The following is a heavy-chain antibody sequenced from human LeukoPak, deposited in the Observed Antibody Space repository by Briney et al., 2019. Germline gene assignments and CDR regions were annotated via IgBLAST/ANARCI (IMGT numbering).Heavy chain of an antibody. CDR1: GGTFSSYA. J-gene: IGHJ6*03. D-gene: IGHD3-10*01. V-gene: IGHV1-69*05. CDR2: IIPIFGTA. Sequence: GASVKVSCKASGGTFSSYAISWVRQAPGQGLEWMGGIIPIFGTANYAQKFQGRVTITTDESTSTAYMELSSLRSEDTAVYYCGYYYGSGSQYDYYYYYMDVSGKGTTGTVSS. CDR3: GYYYGSGSQYDYYYYYMDV.